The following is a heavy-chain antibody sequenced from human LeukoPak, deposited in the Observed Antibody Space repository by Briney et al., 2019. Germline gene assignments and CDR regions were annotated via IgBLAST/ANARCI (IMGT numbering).Heavy chain of an antibody. J-gene: IGHJ6*03. CDR2: INHSGST. CDR1: GYSISSGYY. V-gene: IGHV4-38-2*02. D-gene: IGHD6-13*01. Sequence: SETLSLTCTVSGYSISSGYYWGWIRQPPGKGLEWTGSINHSGSTYYNPSLNSRVTISRDMSKNHFSLELSSVTAADTAVYFCARGRVSSSSWSSTYYYYFYIDVWGKGTTVTVSS. CDR3: ARGRVSSSSWSSTYYYYFYIDV.